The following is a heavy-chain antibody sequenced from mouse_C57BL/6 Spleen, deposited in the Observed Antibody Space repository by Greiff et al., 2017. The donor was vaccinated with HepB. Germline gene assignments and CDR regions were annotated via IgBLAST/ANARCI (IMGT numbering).Heavy chain of an antibody. CDR1: GFNIKDDY. V-gene: IGHV14-4*01. Sequence: EVQLQQSGAELVRPGASVKLSCTASGFNIKDDYMHWVKQRPEQGLEWIGWIDPENGDTEYASKFQGKATITADTSSNTAYLQLSSLTSEDTAVYYCTTSSYSKDAYWGQGTLVTVSA. CDR2: IDPENGDT. J-gene: IGHJ3*01. CDR3: TTSSYSKDAY. D-gene: IGHD2-5*01.